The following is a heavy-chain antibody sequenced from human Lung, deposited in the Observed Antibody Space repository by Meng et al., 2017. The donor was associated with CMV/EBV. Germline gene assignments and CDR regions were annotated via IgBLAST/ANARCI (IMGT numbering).Heavy chain of an antibody. V-gene: IGHV4-39*07. CDR2: IYFSGNT. J-gene: IGHJ4*02. CDR1: GGSISSSSYY. CDR3: VTETGYNYDN. D-gene: IGHD5-24*01. Sequence: QLQLTELGPGKVPPSETLALTCRGSGGSISSSSYYWGWIRQSPGKGLEWIGSIYFSGNTYYNPSLKSRVTMSVGTAQNKFSLTLRSVTAADTAVYYCVTETGYNYDNWGQGALVTVSS.